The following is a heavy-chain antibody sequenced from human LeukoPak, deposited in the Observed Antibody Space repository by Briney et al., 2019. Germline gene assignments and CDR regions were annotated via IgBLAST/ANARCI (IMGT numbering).Heavy chain of an antibody. J-gene: IGHJ4*02. V-gene: IGHV3-23*01. CDR2: ISGSGGST. CDR3: AKDYYDFWSGYMHY. CDR1: GFTFSSYA. D-gene: IGHD3-3*01. Sequence: PGGSLRLSCAASGFTFSSYAMSWVRQAPGKGLEWVSAISGSGGSTYYADSVKGRFTISRDNSKNTLYLQMNSLRAEDTAVYYCAKDYYDFWSGYMHYWGQGTLVTVSS.